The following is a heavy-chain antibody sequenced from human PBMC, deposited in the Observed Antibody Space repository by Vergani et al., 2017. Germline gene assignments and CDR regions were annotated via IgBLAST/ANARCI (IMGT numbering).Heavy chain of an antibody. D-gene: IGHD5-24*01. Sequence: QVQLVESGGGLVKPGGSLRLSCAASGFSFSDHYMTWIRQAPGKGLEWVSYISNSGNTIEYADSVKGRFSISRDNAKSSLFLQMDSLRAEDTAVYYCARDHRYYNNYPGTFYIGVQGSMVTVSS. CDR2: ISNSGNTI. V-gene: IGHV3-11*01. CDR1: GFSFSDHY. J-gene: IGHJ3*02. CDR3: ARDHRYYNNYPGTFYI.